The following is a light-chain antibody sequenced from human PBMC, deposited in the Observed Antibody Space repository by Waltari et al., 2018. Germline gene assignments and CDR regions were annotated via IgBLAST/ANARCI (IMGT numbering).Light chain of an antibody. CDR3: TSYAGSHNWV. Sequence: QSALTQPPSASGSPGQSVTISCTGTSSDVGGYNYVSWYQHHPGKAPKLMISEVNKRPSGVPDRFSGSKSGNTASLTVSWLQADDEADYYCTSYAGSHNWVFGGGTKLTVL. V-gene: IGLV2-8*01. J-gene: IGLJ2*01. CDR2: EVN. CDR1: SSDVGGYNY.